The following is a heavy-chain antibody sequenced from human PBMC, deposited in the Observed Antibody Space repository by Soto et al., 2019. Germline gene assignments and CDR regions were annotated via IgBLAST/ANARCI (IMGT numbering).Heavy chain of an antibody. CDR3: IPYGMDV. Sequence: EVQLVESGRGLVQPGGSLKLSCAASGFTFSGSAMHWVRKASGKGLEWVGRIRSKANSYATAYAASVKGRFTISRDDSKNTAYLQMNSLKTEDKAVYYSIPYGMDVWGQGTTVTVSS. J-gene: IGHJ6*02. V-gene: IGHV3-73*01. CDR2: IRSKANSYAT. CDR1: GFTFSGSA.